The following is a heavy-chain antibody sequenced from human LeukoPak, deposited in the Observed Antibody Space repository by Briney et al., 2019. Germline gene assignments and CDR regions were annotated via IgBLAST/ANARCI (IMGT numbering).Heavy chain of an antibody. V-gene: IGHV4-38-2*02. CDR3: VRSDDFWSGYYGY. D-gene: IGHD3-3*01. CDR2: IYHSGST. Sequence: SETLSLTCTVSGYSISSGYYWGWIRQPPGKGLEWIGSIYHSGSTYYNPSLKSRVTISVDTSKNQFSLKLSSVTAADTAVYYCVRSDDFWSGYYGYWGQGTLVTVSS. J-gene: IGHJ4*02. CDR1: GYSISSGYY.